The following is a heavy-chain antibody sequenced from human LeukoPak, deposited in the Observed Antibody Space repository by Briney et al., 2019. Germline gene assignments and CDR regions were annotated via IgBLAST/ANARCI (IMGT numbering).Heavy chain of an antibody. CDR3: ARATRAARHFDY. D-gene: IGHD6-6*01. V-gene: IGHV4-34*01. Sequence: SETLSLTCAVYGGSFSGYHWGWIRQPPGKGLGWIGSIHYSGSTYYNPSLKSRVTISVDTSKNQFSLKLSSVTAADTAVYYCARATRAARHFDYWGQGTLVTVSS. CDR2: IHYSGST. CDR1: GGSFSGYH. J-gene: IGHJ4*02.